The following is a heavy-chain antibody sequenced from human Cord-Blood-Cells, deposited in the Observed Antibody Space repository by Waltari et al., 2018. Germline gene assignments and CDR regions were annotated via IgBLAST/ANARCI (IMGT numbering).Heavy chain of an antibody. V-gene: IGHV4-31*03. CDR3: ARDLGSYYFDY. J-gene: IGHJ4*02. CDR1: GGSISSGGYY. Sequence: QVQLQESGPGLVKPSQTLSLTCTVSGGSISSGGYYWCWIRQHPGKGLEWIGDIYYSGSTYYNPSLKSRVTISVDTSKSHVSLKLSSVTAADTAVYYCARDLGSYYFDYWGQGTLVTVSS. D-gene: IGHD1-26*01. CDR2: IYYSGST.